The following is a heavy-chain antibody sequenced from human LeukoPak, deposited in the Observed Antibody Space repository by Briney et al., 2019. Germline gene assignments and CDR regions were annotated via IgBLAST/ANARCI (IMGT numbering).Heavy chain of an antibody. CDR2: IYYSGST. CDR1: GGSISSYY. Sequence: PSETLSLTCTVSGGSISSYYWSWIRQPPGKGLEWTGYIYYSGSTNYNPSLKSRVTISVDTSKNQFSLKLTSVTAADTAFYYCARGGVMGATTLDYWGQGTLVTVSS. J-gene: IGHJ4*02. D-gene: IGHD1-26*01. V-gene: IGHV4-59*01. CDR3: ARGGVMGATTLDY.